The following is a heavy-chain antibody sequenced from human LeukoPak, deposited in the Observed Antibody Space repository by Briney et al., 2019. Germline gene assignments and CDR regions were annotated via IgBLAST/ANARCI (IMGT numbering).Heavy chain of an antibody. CDR2: ISSSSSYI. V-gene: IGHV3-21*01. CDR1: GFTFSTYE. Sequence: GGSLKLSCAASGFTFSTYEMNWVRQAPGMGLEWVSSISSSSSYIFYADSVKGRFTISRDNAKNSLYLQINTLRAEDTAVYYCARASRINMVRGVVGGYFDYWGQGILVTVSS. J-gene: IGHJ4*02. CDR3: ARASRINMVRGVVGGYFDY. D-gene: IGHD3-10*01.